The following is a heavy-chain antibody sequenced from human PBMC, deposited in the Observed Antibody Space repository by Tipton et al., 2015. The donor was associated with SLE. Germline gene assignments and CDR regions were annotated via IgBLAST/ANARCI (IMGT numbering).Heavy chain of an antibody. D-gene: IGHD7-27*01. CDR2: IYTTGST. J-gene: IGHJ2*01. V-gene: IGHV4-61*09. CDR3: AREGLGKSVWYFDL. Sequence: TLSLTCTVSGGSISSGSYYWSWIRQPAGKGLEWIGYIYTTGSTNYNPSLKSRVTISVDTSKNQFSLKLYSVTAADTAVYYCAREGLGKSVWYFDLWGCGTLVTVSS. CDR1: GGSISSGSYY.